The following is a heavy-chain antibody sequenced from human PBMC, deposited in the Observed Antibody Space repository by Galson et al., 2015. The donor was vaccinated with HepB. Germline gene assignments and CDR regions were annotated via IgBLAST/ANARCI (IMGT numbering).Heavy chain of an antibody. CDR1: GTAFSRFS. D-gene: IGHD6-25*01. J-gene: IGHJ5*01. CDR3: ARDFAARTSLGFDS. V-gene: IGHV1-69*13. CDR2: IIPMYGMT. Sequence: SVKVSCKASGTAFSRFSLNWVRQAPGQGLEWMGRIIPMYGMTNYARKFQGRLTITADESTNTAFIELSSLRSEDTAIYYCARDFAARTSLGFDSWGQGTLVTVSS.